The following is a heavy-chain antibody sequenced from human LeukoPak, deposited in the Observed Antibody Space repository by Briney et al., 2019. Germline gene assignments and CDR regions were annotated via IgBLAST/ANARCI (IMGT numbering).Heavy chain of an antibody. Sequence: SETLSLTCTVSGGSISSYYWSWIRQPPGKGLEWIGYIYYSGSTNYNPSLKSRVTISVDTSKNQFSLKLSSVTAADTAVYYCARLRYSSSWPSATYYLDYWGQGTLVTVSS. CDR3: ARLRYSSSWPSATYYLDY. V-gene: IGHV4-59*08. CDR1: GGSISSYY. D-gene: IGHD6-13*01. CDR2: IYYSGST. J-gene: IGHJ4*02.